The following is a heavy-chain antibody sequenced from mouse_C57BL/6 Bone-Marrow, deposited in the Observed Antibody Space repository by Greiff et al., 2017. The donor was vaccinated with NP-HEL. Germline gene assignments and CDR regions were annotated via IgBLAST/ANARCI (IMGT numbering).Heavy chain of an antibody. CDR1: GFTFSDYG. Sequence: EVQLQESGGGLVKPGGSLKLSCAASGFTFSDYGMHWVRQAPEKGLEWVAYISSGGSTIYYADTVKGRFHISIANAQNTLFLHMPSLRSEDTAMYYCESGGDRNYEAFADWGKGTMVTVSA. CDR3: ESGGDRNYEAFAD. V-gene: IGHV5-17*01. D-gene: IGHD2-5*01. CDR2: ISSGGSTI. J-gene: IGHJ3*01.